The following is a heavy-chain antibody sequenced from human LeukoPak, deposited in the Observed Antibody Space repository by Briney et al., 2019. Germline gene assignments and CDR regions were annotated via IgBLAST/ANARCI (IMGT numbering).Heavy chain of an antibody. D-gene: IGHD4-17*01. Sequence: GASVKVSCKASAYIFSDYDIIWVRQAAGQGLEWVGWINPNSGNTGYAQKLQGRISISRNTSINTAYLELSSLRSEDTAVYYCASCLNYGDRDYYYYMDVWGKGTTVTVSS. CDR2: INPNSGNT. CDR3: ASCLNYGDRDYYYYMDV. V-gene: IGHV1-8*03. CDR1: AYIFSDYD. J-gene: IGHJ6*03.